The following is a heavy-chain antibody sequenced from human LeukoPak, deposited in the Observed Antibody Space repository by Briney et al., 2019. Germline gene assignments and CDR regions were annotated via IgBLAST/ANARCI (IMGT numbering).Heavy chain of an antibody. V-gene: IGHV3-30*02. J-gene: IGHJ4*02. D-gene: IGHD2-2*02. Sequence: GGSLRLSCAASGFTFSSYDLHWVRQAPGKGLEGVAFIGYDGTTKYYTDSVKGRFTISRDNSNTTLSLQMNSLRVEDTAVYYCARVWSPYCSTTSCDSPLDYWGQGTLVTVSS. CDR2: IGYDGTTK. CDR1: GFTFSSYD. CDR3: ARVWSPYCSTTSCDSPLDY.